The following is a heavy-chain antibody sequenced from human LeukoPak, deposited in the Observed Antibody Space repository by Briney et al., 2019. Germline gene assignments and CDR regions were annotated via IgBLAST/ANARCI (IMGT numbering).Heavy chain of an antibody. Sequence: PSETLSLTCTVSGYSISTGYYWDWIRQPPGKGLEWIGTFYHGGSTYYNPSLKSRVTISVDTSKNQFSLKLSSVTAADTAVYYCARTPCGGDCGFDYWGQGTLVTVSS. CDR2: FYHGGST. CDR1: GYSISTGYY. D-gene: IGHD2-21*02. J-gene: IGHJ4*02. V-gene: IGHV4-38-2*02. CDR3: ARTPCGGDCGFDY.